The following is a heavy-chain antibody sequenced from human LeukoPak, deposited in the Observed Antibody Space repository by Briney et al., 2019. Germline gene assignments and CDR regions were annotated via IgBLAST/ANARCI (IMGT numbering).Heavy chain of an antibody. Sequence: PGGSLRLSCEGSELTFSGYAMKWVRQAPGKGLEWVSVIYSGGSTYYADSVKGRFTISRDNSKNTLYLQMNSLRAEDTAVYYCARGRGSSGWLYYFDYWGQGTLVTVSS. CDR2: IYSGGST. J-gene: IGHJ4*02. D-gene: IGHD6-19*01. V-gene: IGHV3-53*01. CDR3: ARGRGSSGWLYYFDY. CDR1: ELTFSGYA.